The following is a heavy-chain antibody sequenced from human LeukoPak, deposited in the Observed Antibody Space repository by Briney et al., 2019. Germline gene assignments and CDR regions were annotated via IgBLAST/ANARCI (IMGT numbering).Heavy chain of an antibody. V-gene: IGHV3-23*01. CDR3: ANDFDH. CDR2: ISGSDDNT. Sequence: GGSLRLSCAASGFTFNNYAMSWVRQAPGKGLEWVSTISGSDDNTYYAASVKGRFTISRDISKNTLYLQMNSLRADDTAVYYCANDFDHWGQGTLVTVSS. CDR1: GFTFNNYA. J-gene: IGHJ4*02.